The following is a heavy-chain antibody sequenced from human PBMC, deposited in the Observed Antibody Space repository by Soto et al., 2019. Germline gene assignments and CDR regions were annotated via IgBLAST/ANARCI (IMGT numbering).Heavy chain of an antibody. CDR2: ISYDGSNK. Sequence: QVQLVESGGGVVQPGRSLRLSCAASGFTFSSYAMHWVRQAPGKGLEWVAVISYDGSNKYYADSVKGRFTISRDNSNNTLYLQMNSLRAEDTAVYYCARDLSNFTMIVVVTFGYWGQGTLVTVSS. J-gene: IGHJ4*02. V-gene: IGHV3-30-3*01. CDR3: ARDLSNFTMIVVVTFGY. CDR1: GFTFSSYA. D-gene: IGHD3-22*01.